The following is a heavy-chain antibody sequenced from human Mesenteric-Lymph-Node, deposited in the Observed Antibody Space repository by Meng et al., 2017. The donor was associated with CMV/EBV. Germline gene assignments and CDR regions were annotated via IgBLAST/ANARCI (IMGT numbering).Heavy chain of an antibody. D-gene: IGHD3-3*01. CDR2: ISITTTYI. V-gene: IGHV3-21*01. CDR3: ARDGAYYDFWSGPRQWYFDL. CDR1: R. Sequence: RMIWVRQAPGKWLEWVSSISITTTYIYYADSLKARFTISRDNAKNSLYLQMNSLRAEDTAVYYCARDGAYYDFWSGPRQWYFDLWGRGTLVTVSS. J-gene: IGHJ2*01.